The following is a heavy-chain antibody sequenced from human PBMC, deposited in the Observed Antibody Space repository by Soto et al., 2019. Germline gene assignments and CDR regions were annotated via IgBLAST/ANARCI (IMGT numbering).Heavy chain of an antibody. J-gene: IGHJ5*02. CDR1: GGSISSYY. CDR3: AGERQQLVLKGFDP. D-gene: IGHD6-13*01. V-gene: IGHV4-59*01. CDR2: IYYSGST. Sequence: SETLCLTCTVSGGSISSYYWSWIRQPPGKGLEWIGYIYYSGSTNYNPSLKSRVTISVDTSKNQFSLKLSSVTAADTAVYYCAGERQQLVLKGFDPWGQGTLVTVSS.